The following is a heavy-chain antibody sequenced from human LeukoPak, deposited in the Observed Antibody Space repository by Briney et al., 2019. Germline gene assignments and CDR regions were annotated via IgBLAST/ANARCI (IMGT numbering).Heavy chain of an antibody. J-gene: IGHJ4*02. CDR3: ARDGATGTARSSFFDY. V-gene: IGHV3-30-3*01. Sequence: GGSLRLSCAASGFTFSDYAMSWVRQAPGKGLEWVAVISYDGSNKYYADSVKGRFIISRDNSKNTLNLQMNSLRAEDTAVYYCARDGATGTARSSFFDYWGQGTLVTVSS. D-gene: IGHD1-1*01. CDR1: GFTFSDYA. CDR2: ISYDGSNK.